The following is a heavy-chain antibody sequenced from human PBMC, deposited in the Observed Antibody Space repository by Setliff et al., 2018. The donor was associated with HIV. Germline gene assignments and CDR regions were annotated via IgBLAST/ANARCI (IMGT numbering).Heavy chain of an antibody. Sequence: ASVKVSCKASGFSFSRHYMQWVRQAPGEGQEWVAMINPSDGIPSYAQKFQDRVVVTRDSSRSIVYMELSSLLSEDTAVYFCTRAFPPMIPAAFDIWGLGTLVTVSS. CDR1: GFSFSRHY. CDR2: INPSDGIP. J-gene: IGHJ3*02. CDR3: TRAFPPMIPAAFDI. D-gene: IGHD3-16*01. V-gene: IGHV1-46*01.